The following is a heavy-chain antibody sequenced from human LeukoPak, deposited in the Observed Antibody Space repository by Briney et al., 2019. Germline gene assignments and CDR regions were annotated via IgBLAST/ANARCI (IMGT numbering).Heavy chain of an antibody. V-gene: IGHV3-48*03. Sequence: GGSLRLSCAASGFTFSSYEMNWVRQAPGKGLEWVSYISSSGSTIYYADSVKGRFTISRDNSENTLYLQMNSLRAEDTAVYYCARGLAVAGTFDYWGQGTLVTVSS. CDR2: ISSSGSTI. CDR3: ARGLAVAGTFDY. J-gene: IGHJ4*02. D-gene: IGHD6-19*01. CDR1: GFTFSSYE.